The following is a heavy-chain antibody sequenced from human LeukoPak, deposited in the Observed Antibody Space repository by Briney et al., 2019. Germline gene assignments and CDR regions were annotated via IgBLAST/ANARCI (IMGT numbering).Heavy chain of an antibody. Sequence: SETLSLTCTVSGGSISSYYWSWIRQPPGKGLEWIGYIYYSGSTNYNPSLKSRVTISVDTSKNQFSLKLSSVTAADTAVYYCARAGGYSYLFDPWGQGTLVTVSS. CDR2: IYYSGST. D-gene: IGHD5-18*01. J-gene: IGHJ5*02. V-gene: IGHV4-59*12. CDR3: ARAGGYSYLFDP. CDR1: GGSISSYY.